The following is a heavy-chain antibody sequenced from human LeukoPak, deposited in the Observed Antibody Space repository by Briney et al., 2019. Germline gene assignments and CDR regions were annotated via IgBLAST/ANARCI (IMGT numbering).Heavy chain of an antibody. CDR3: ARDGDFWSGSWFDP. CDR2: INHSGST. V-gene: IGHV4-34*01. CDR1: GGSFSGYY. J-gene: IGHJ5*02. D-gene: IGHD3-3*01. Sequence: SETLSLTCAVYGGSFSGYYWSWIRQPPGKGLEWIGEINHSGSTNYNPSLKSRVTISVDTSKNQFSMKLSSVTAADTAVYYCARDGDFWSGSWFDPWGQGTLVTVSS.